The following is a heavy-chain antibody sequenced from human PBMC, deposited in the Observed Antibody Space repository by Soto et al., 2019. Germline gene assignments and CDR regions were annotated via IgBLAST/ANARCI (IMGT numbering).Heavy chain of an antibody. CDR1: GFTFTNAW. D-gene: IGHD2-8*01. CDR3: TTDSYSTKIRVRFDY. CDR2: IKSKTDGGTT. Sequence: EVQLVESGGGLVKPGGSLRLSCAASGFTFTNAWINWVRQAPGKGLEWVGRIKSKTDGGTTDYAEPGKGRFAISRDDSNNMVYLQMDSLKLEDTAVYYCTTDSYSTKIRVRFDYWGHGTLVTVSS. J-gene: IGHJ4*01. V-gene: IGHV3-15*07.